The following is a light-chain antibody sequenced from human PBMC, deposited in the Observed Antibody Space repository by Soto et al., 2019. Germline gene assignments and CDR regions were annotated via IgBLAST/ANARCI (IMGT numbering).Light chain of an antibody. CDR2: HAS. V-gene: IGKV3-11*01. Sequence: EIVLTQSPATLSLSPGERATLSCRASQSVSSYLAWYQQKPGQAPRLLIYHASNRATGISARFSGSGSGTDFTRTISSLEPEDFAVYYCQQRSKWPPEGTFGQGTRLEIK. J-gene: IGKJ5*01. CDR1: QSVSSY. CDR3: QQRSKWPPEGT.